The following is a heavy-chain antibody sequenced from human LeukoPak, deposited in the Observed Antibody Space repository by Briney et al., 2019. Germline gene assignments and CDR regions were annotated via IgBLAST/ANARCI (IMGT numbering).Heavy chain of an antibody. V-gene: IGHV3-53*05. CDR1: GFTVSSNY. CDR2: IYSGGGT. D-gene: IGHD6-19*01. J-gene: IGHJ4*02. Sequence: PGGSLRLSCAASGFTVSSNYMSWVRQAPGKGLEWVSVIYSGGGTYYADSVKGRSTISRDNSKNTLYLQMNSLRAEDTAVCYCARGGSGWFGGIDYWGQGTLVTVSS. CDR3: ARGGSGWFGGIDY.